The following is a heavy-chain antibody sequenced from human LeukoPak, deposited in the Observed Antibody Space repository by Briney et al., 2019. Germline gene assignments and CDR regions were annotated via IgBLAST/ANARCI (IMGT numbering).Heavy chain of an antibody. CDR2: ISGSGDTT. CDR1: GFTFSSFA. V-gene: IGHV3-23*01. D-gene: IGHD2-21*01. CDR3: ARDRSSGYCGGDCYVRWFDP. Sequence: GESLRLSCAASGFTFSSFAMNWVRQAPGKGLEWVSGISGSGDTTHYADSVKGRFTISRDNAKNSLYLQMNSLRAEDTAVYYCARDRSSGYCGGDCYVRWFDPWGQGTLVTVSS. J-gene: IGHJ5*02.